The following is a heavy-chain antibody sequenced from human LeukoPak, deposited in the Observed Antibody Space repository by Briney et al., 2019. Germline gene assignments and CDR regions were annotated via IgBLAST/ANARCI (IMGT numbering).Heavy chain of an antibody. CDR1: GYTFTGYY. J-gene: IGHJ5*02. Sequence: GASVKVSCKASGYTFTGYYMHWVRQAPGQGLEWMGWINPNSGGTNYAQKSQGRVTMTRDTPISTAYMELSRLRSDDTAVYYCARDGGISLWFGELFGNWFDPWGQGTLVTVSS. D-gene: IGHD3-10*01. CDR3: ARDGGISLWFGELFGNWFDP. CDR2: INPNSGGT. V-gene: IGHV1-2*02.